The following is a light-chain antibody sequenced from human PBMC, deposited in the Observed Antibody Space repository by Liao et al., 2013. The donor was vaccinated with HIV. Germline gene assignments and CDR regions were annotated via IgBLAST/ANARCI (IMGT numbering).Light chain of an antibody. V-gene: IGLV3-1*01. CDR3: QVWDSSSDHWV. J-gene: IGLJ3*02. Sequence: SYDLTQPPSVSVSPGQTARISCSGDKLGDKYVSWYQHKPGQSPVLVLYHDTKRPSGIPERFSGSNSASTATLTISRVEAGDEADYYCQVWDSSSDHWVFGGGTKLTVL. CDR1: KLGDKY. CDR2: HDT.